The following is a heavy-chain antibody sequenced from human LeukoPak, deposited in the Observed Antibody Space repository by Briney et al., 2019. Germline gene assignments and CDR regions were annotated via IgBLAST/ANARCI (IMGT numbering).Heavy chain of an antibody. CDR2: INAYNGNT. Sequence: ASVKVSCKASGYTFTSYGISWVRQAPGQGLEWMGWINAYNGNTNYAQKLQGRVTMTTDTSTSTAYMELRSLRSDDTAVYYCARDSVSGWIMITFRGDAFDIWGQGTMVTVSS. D-gene: IGHD3-16*01. CDR3: ARDSVSGWIMITFRGDAFDI. CDR1: GYTFTSYG. V-gene: IGHV1-18*01. J-gene: IGHJ3*02.